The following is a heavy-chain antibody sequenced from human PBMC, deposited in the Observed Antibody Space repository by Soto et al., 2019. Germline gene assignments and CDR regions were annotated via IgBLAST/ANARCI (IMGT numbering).Heavy chain of an antibody. D-gene: IGHD6-13*01. J-gene: IGHJ4*02. CDR1: GGSISSYY. V-gene: IGHV4-59*01. Sequence: QVQLQESGPGLVKPSETLSLTCTVSGGSISSYYWSWIRQPPGKGLEWIGYIYYSGSTNYNPSLKSRLTIAVVTPKNHFSLKLSSVTAADTVVYYCARDTIAGIPQGWGQGTLVTVSS. CDR3: ARDTIAGIPQG. CDR2: IYYSGST.